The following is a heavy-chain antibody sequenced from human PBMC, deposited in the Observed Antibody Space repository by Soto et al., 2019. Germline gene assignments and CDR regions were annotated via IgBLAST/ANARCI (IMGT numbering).Heavy chain of an antibody. J-gene: IGHJ4*02. CDR3: ARDLGYYESDGYFDY. CDR1: GFTFSDNY. CDR2: ISSSGSII. Sequence: LRLSCAASGFTFSDNYMSWIRQAPGKGLEWVSYISSSGSIIYYADSVKGRFTISRGNAKNSLYLQMNSLRAEDTAVYYCARDLGYYESDGYFDYWGQGALVTVSS. V-gene: IGHV3-11*01. D-gene: IGHD3-22*01.